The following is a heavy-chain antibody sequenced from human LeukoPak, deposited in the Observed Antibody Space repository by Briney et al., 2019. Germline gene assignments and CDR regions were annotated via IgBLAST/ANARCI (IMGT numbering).Heavy chain of an antibody. D-gene: IGHD6-13*01. CDR2: IYPGYSDT. V-gene: IGHV5-51*01. J-gene: IGHJ6*02. Sequence: LGESLKISWKGSGYNFTSYWIGWVRQMPGKGLEWRGIIYPGYSDTIYSPSFQGQVTISADKSISTAYLQWSSLKASETAMYYCERHKLGIAAAQGMDVWGQGTTVTVSS. CDR1: GYNFTSYW. CDR3: ERHKLGIAAAQGMDV.